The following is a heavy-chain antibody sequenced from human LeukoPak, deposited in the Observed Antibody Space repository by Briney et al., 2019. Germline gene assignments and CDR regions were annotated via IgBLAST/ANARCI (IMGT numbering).Heavy chain of an antibody. CDR1: GFTFSSYA. CDR3: AKVRVASYYFDY. CDR2: ISHSDGTT. D-gene: IGHD2-15*01. Sequence: RAAGTLRLSCAASGFTFSSYAMSWVRQAPGKGLEWVSTISHSDGTTYYTDSVKGRFTISRDNSKNTLSLQMNSLRAEDTDVYYCAKVRVASYYFDYWGQGALVTVSS. J-gene: IGHJ4*02. V-gene: IGHV3-23*01.